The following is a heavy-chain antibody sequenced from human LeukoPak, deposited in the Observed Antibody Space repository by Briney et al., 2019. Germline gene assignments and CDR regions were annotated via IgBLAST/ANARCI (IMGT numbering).Heavy chain of an antibody. J-gene: IGHJ4*02. CDR1: GFTFSDTW. Sequence: GGSLRLSCAASGFTFSDTWMHWVRQAPGEGLVWVSRIRSDGSDTRYAESVKGRFTISRDIAKNTLYLQMNSLRAEDTAVYYCARDWFHAIDYWGQGTLVTVSS. V-gene: IGHV3-74*01. CDR3: ARDWFHAIDY. CDR2: IRSDGSDT. D-gene: IGHD2/OR15-2a*01.